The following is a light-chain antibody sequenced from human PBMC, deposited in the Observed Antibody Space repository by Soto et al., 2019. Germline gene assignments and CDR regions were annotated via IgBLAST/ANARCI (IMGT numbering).Light chain of an antibody. CDR3: LLDFRYFWA. CDR1: QAIRTP. CDR2: AAS. V-gene: IGKV1-6*01. J-gene: IGKJ1*01. Sequence: AIQLTQSPSSLYASVGDRVTITCRASQAIRTPLGWYQQKPGKVPKLLIYAASILQSGVPSRFSGSGSGTDFTLTISSLQPEDFATYYCLLDFRYFWAFGQGTKVEIK.